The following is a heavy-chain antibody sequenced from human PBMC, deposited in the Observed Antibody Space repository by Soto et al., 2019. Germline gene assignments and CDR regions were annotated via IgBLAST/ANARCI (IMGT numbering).Heavy chain of an antibody. CDR3: AGARSGARHLYYFDY. CDR2: IIPIFGTA. CDR1: GGTFSSYA. V-gene: IGHV1-69*01. J-gene: IGHJ4*02. Sequence: QVQLVQSGAEVKKPGSSVKVSCKASGGTFSSYAISWVRQAPGQGLEWRGGIIPIFGTANYAQKFQGRVTITADESTSTAYMELSSLRSENTAVYYCAGARSGARHLYYFDYWGQGTLVTVSS.